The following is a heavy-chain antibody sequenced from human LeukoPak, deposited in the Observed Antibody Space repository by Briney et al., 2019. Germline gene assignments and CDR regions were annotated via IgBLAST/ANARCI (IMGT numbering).Heavy chain of an antibody. CDR1: GGSIGSGYY. CDR3: TRDIGDFVSDF. D-gene: IGHD2-21*02. CDR2: IHYGGTT. V-gene: IGHV4-39*02. Sequence: SETLSLTCTVSGGSIGSGYYWAWIRQPPGKGLEWIRSIHYGGTTHYNPSLQSRVTISADTSKNQFALDLRSVTAADTAVYYCTRDIGDFVSDFWGQGTLVTVSS. J-gene: IGHJ4*02.